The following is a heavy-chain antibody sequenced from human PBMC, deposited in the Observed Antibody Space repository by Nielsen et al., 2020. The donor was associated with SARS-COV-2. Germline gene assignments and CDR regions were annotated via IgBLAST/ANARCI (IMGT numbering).Heavy chain of an antibody. V-gene: IGHV4-30-4*01. CDR3: ASSRRYGDFDF. CDR2: IYYTGNT. J-gene: IGHJ4*02. CDR1: GASITSGDYY. D-gene: IGHD4-17*01. Sequence: SETLSLTCTVSGASITSGDYYWSWVRQPPGKGLEWIGYIYYTGNTQYNPSLKSRITMSLDPSKNQFSLRVNSVNAADTAVYYCASSRRYGDFDFWGQGTLVSVSS.